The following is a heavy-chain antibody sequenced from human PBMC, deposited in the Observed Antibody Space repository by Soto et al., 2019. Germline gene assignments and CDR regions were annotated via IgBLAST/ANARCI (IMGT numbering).Heavy chain of an antibody. CDR2: TFYRSKWYN. CDR3: ARVAVPYYDSSGYYPYDAFDI. J-gene: IGHJ3*02. V-gene: IGHV6-1*01. D-gene: IGHD3-22*01. Sequence: IRQSPSRGLEWLGRTFYRSKWYNDYAVSVKSRITINPDTSKNQFSLQLNSMTPEDTAVYYCARVAVPYYDSSGYYPYDAFDIWGQGTMVTVSS.